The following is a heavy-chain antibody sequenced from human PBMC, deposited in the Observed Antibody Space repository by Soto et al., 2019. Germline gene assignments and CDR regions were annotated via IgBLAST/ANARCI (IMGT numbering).Heavy chain of an antibody. D-gene: IGHD2-15*01. Sequence: ASVKVSCKASGYTFTSYGISWVRQAPGQGLDWMGWISAYNGNTKYAQDLQGRVTMTTDTSTSTAYMELRSLRSDDTAMYYCARFSGGSYNTYYFYYGMDVWGQGATVTVSS. CDR3: ARFSGGSYNTYYFYYGMDV. V-gene: IGHV1-18*04. J-gene: IGHJ6*02. CDR2: ISAYNGNT. CDR1: GYTFTSYG.